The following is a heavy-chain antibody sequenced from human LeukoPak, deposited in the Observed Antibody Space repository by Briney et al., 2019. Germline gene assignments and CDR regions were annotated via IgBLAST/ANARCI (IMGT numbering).Heavy chain of an antibody. CDR2: ISWNSGSI. D-gene: IGHD6-19*01. J-gene: IGHJ4*02. CDR1: GFTFDDYA. V-gene: IGHV3-9*03. CDR3: AKGSSGWTPFDY. Sequence: GGSLRLSYAAPGFTFDDYAMHWVRQAPGKGLEWVSGISWNSGSIGYADSVKGRFTISRDNAKNSLYLQMNSLRAEDMALYYCAKGSSGWTPFDYWGQGTLVTVSS.